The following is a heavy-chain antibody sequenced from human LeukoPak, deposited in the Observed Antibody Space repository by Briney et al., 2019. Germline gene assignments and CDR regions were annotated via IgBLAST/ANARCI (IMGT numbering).Heavy chain of an antibody. D-gene: IGHD3-22*01. V-gene: IGHV1-69*13. CDR1: GGTFSSYA. Sequence: SVKVSCKASGGTFSSYAISWVRRVPGQGLEWMGGIIPIFGTANYAQKFQGRVTITADESTSTAYMELSSLRSEDTAVYYCATSLVVVISPFDYWGQGTLVAVSS. CDR2: IIPIFGTA. J-gene: IGHJ4*02. CDR3: ATSLVVVISPFDY.